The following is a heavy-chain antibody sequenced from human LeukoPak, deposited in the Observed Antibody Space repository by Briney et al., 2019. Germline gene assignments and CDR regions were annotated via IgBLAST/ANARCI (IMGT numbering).Heavy chain of an antibody. D-gene: IGHD3-9*01. Sequence: ASVKVSCKASGYTFTGYYMHWVRQAPGQGLEWMGRINPNSGGTNYAQKFQGRVTMTRDTSISTAYMELSRLRSDDTAVYYCATLTGLRYFDWLPNAFDIWGQGTMVTVSS. V-gene: IGHV1-2*06. CDR3: ATLTGLRYFDWLPNAFDI. CDR1: GYTFTGYY. CDR2: INPNSGGT. J-gene: IGHJ3*02.